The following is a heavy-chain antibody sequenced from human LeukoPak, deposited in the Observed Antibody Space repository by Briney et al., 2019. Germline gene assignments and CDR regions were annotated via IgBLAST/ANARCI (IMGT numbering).Heavy chain of an antibody. Sequence: SVKVSCKASGGTFSSYAISWVRQAPGQGLEWMGGIIPIFGTANYAQKFQGRVTITADESTSTAYMELSSLRSEDTAVYYRARGNQLLNTDNWFDPWGQGTLVTVSS. V-gene: IGHV1-69*13. J-gene: IGHJ5*02. CDR3: ARGNQLLNTDNWFDP. CDR1: GGTFSSYA. D-gene: IGHD2-2*01. CDR2: IIPIFGTA.